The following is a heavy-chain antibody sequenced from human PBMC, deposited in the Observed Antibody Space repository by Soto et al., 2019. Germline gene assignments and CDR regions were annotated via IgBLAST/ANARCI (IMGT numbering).Heavy chain of an antibody. Sequence: SETLSLTCTVSGGSISSYYWSWIRQPPGKGLEWIGYIYYSGSTNYNPSLKSRVTISVDTSKNQFSLKLSSVTAADTAVYYCAREGYCSGGSCYLTPWFDPWGQGTLVTVSS. CDR1: GGSISSYY. D-gene: IGHD2-15*01. CDR3: AREGYCSGGSCYLTPWFDP. V-gene: IGHV4-59*01. J-gene: IGHJ5*02. CDR2: IYYSGST.